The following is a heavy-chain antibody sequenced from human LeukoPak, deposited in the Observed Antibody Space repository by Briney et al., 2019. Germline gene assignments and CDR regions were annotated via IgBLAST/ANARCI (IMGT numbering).Heavy chain of an antibody. D-gene: IGHD3-3*01. V-gene: IGHV4-34*01. Sequence: SETLSLTCAVYGGSFSGYYWSWIRQPPGKGLEWIGEINHSGSTNYNPSLKSRVTISVDTSKNQFSLKLSSVTAADTAVYFCARADYDFWSGLDYWGQGTLVTVSS. J-gene: IGHJ4*02. CDR2: INHSGST. CDR3: ARADYDFWSGLDY. CDR1: GGSFSGYY.